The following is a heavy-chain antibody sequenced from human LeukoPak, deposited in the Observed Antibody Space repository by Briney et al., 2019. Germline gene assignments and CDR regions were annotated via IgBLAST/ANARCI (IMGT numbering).Heavy chain of an antibody. D-gene: IGHD3-9*01. CDR2: ITGSGDTT. J-gene: IGHJ4*02. V-gene: IGHV3-23*01. Sequence: PGASLRLSCAAFGFIFRNYAMSWVRQAPGKGLEWVSAITGSGDTTYYADSVKGRFTISRDNSKNTLYVEMNTLRVEDTAIYYCAKWGDYDILTGYYVPDFWGQGTLVTVSS. CDR3: AKWGDYDILTGYYVPDF. CDR1: GFIFRNYA.